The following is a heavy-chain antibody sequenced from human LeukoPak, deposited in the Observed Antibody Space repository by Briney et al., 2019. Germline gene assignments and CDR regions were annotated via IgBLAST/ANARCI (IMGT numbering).Heavy chain of an antibody. J-gene: IGHJ6*03. CDR1: GFTFSSYG. D-gene: IGHD5-18*01. CDR2: IRYDGSNK. CDR3: ARIGYSYGPLGYYYYMDV. Sequence: PGGSLRLSCAASGFTFSSYGMHWVRQAPGKGLEWVAFIRYDGSNKYYADSVKGRFTISRDNSKNTLYLQMNSLRAEDTAVYYCARIGYSYGPLGYYYYMDVWGKGTTVTISS. V-gene: IGHV3-30*02.